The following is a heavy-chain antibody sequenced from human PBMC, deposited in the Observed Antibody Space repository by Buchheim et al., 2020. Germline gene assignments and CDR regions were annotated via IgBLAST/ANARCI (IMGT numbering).Heavy chain of an antibody. Sequence: QVQLVESGGGVVQPGRSLRLSCAASGFTFSSYAMHWVRQAPGKGLEWVAVISYDGSNKYYADSVKGRFTISRDNSKNTLYLPMNSLRAEDTAVYYCARDPTLAAAGMDYYFDYWGQGTL. CDR2: ISYDGSNK. J-gene: IGHJ4*02. CDR3: ARDPTLAAAGMDYYFDY. V-gene: IGHV3-30*14. D-gene: IGHD6-13*01. CDR1: GFTFSSYA.